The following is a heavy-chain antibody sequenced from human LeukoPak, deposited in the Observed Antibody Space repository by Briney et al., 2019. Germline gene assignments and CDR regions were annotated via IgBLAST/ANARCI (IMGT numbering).Heavy chain of an antibody. CDR3: ARDVSSSSWTVDY. V-gene: IGHV4-38-2*02. CDR2: IYHSGST. J-gene: IGHJ4*02. CDR1: GYSISSGYY. D-gene: IGHD6-13*01. Sequence: SETLSLTCAVSGYSISSGYYWGWIRQPPGKGLEWIGSIYHSGSTYYNPSLKSRVTISVDTSKNQFSLKLSSVTGADTAVYYCARDVSSSSWTVDYWGQGTLVTVSS.